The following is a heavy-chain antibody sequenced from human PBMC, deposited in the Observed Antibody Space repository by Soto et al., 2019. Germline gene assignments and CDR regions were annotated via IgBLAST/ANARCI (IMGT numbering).Heavy chain of an antibody. CDR2: ISGSGGST. V-gene: IGHV3-23*01. CDR3: AKDLPGTIFGVVIIDAFDY. CDR1: GFTFSSYA. Sequence: EVQLLESGGGLVQPGGSLRLSCEASGFTFSSYAMSWVRQAPGKGLEWVSAISGSGGSTYYADSVKGRFTISRDNSKNTLYLQMNSLRAEDTAVYYCAKDLPGTIFGVVIIDAFDYWGQGTLVSVTS. D-gene: IGHD3-3*01. J-gene: IGHJ4*02.